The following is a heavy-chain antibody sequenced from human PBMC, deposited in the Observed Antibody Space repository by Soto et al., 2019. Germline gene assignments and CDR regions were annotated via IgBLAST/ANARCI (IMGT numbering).Heavy chain of an antibody. D-gene: IGHD6-13*01. CDR2: ISWNSGSI. V-gene: IGHV3-9*01. CDR3: AKVRGIAGYYYGMDV. J-gene: IGHJ6*02. Sequence: GGSLRLSCAASGFTFDDYAMHWVRQAPGKGLEWVSGISWNSGSIGYADFVKGRFTISRDNAKNSLYLQMNSLRAEDTSLYYCAKVRGIAGYYYGMDVWGQGTTGTVSS. CDR1: GFTFDDYA.